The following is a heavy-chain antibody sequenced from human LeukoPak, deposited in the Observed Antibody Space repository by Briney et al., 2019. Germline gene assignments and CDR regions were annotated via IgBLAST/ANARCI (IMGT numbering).Heavy chain of an antibody. J-gene: IGHJ4*02. CDR3: ARLYSYGFPTLDY. V-gene: IGHV4-59*01. Sequence: SETLSLTCTVSGGSISSYYWSWIRQPPGKGLEWIGYIYYSGSTNYNPSLKSRVTISVDTSKNQFSLRLSSVTAADTAVYYCARLYSYGFPTLDYWGQGNLVTVSS. D-gene: IGHD5-18*01. CDR2: IYYSGST. CDR1: GGSISSYY.